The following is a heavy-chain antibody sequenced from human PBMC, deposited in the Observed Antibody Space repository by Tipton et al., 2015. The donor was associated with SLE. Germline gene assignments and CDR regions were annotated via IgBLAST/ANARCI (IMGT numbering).Heavy chain of an antibody. Sequence: LRLSCAASGFTFSDYYMSWIRQHPGKGLEWIGYIYYSGSTHYNPSLKSRVTISVDTSKNQFSLKLSSVTAADTAVYYCARDLGSSGSFDYWGQGTLVTVSS. V-gene: IGHV4-31*02. D-gene: IGHD6-13*01. J-gene: IGHJ4*02. CDR2: IYYSGST. CDR3: ARDLGSSGSFDY. CDR1: GFTFSDYY.